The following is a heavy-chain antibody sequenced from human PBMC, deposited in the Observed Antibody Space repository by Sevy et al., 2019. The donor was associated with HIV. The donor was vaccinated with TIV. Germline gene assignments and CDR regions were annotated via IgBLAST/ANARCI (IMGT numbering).Heavy chain of an antibody. Sequence: GGSLRLSCAASGFTFRNYTMNWVRQAPGKGLQWVSSITSDSTYVFYADSLRGRFTISRDNAKNSLYLQMNSLRAEDTALYYCARHAGVGAPFYYYYGMDVWGQGTTVTVSS. CDR3: ARHAGVGAPFYYYYGMDV. V-gene: IGHV3-21*01. CDR2: ITSDSTYV. CDR1: GFTFRNYT. D-gene: IGHD3-16*01. J-gene: IGHJ6*02.